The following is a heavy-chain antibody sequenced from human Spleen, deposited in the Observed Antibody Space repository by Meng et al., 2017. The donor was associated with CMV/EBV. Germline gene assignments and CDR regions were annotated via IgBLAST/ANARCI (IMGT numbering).Heavy chain of an antibody. Sequence: YTFPGYYIHWVRQAPGQGLEYMGHINPKTGDRETAQKLQGRVTMTTDRSISTAYMELRNLTSDDTAVYYCHVMITLGKVVVDGDFDYWGQGTLVTVSS. CDR3: HVMITLGKVVVDGDFDY. CDR2: INPKTGDR. D-gene: IGHD3-16*02. J-gene: IGHJ4*02. V-gene: IGHV1-2*06. CDR1: YTFPGYY.